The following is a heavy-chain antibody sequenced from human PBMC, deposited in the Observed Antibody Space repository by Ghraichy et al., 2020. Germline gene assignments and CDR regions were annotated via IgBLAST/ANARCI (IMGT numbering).Heavy chain of an antibody. CDR2: ISSSSSTI. CDR3: ARVTDSSFQIYYYGMDV. Sequence: GGSLRLSCAASGFTFSSYSMNWVRQAPGKGLEWVSYISSSSSTIYYADSVKGRFTISRDNAKNSLYLQMNSLRDEDTAVYYCARVTDSSFQIYYYGMDVWGQGTTVTVSS. J-gene: IGHJ6*02. D-gene: IGHD6-6*01. CDR1: GFTFSSYS. V-gene: IGHV3-48*02.